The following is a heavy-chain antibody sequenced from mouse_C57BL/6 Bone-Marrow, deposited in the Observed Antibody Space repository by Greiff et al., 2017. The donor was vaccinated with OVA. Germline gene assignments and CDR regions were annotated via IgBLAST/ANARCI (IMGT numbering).Heavy chain of an antibody. J-gene: IGHJ2*01. CDR1: GYTFTSYG. Sequence: VQLQQSGAELARPGASVKLSCKASGYTFTSYGISWVKQRTGQGLEWIGDIYPGSGSTNYNEKFKSKATLTVDTSSSTAYMQLSSLTSEDSAVYYCARRYYAPFGYWGQGTTLTVSS. D-gene: IGHD2-1*01. CDR2: IYPGSGST. V-gene: IGHV1-55*01. CDR3: ARRYYAPFGY.